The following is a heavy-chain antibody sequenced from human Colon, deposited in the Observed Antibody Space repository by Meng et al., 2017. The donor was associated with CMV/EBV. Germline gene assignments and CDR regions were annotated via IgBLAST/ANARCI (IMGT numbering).Heavy chain of an antibody. Sequence: GESLKISCAASGFTFADHAMHWVRQVPGKGLEWVAVINWNSGNIGYADSVKGRFTISRDNAKNSLYLQMNSLRAEDTALYYCAKDKGVGYARGGMDGWGQGTTVTVSS. CDR1: GFTFADHA. CDR2: INWNSGNI. CDR3: AKDKGVGYARGGMDG. V-gene: IGHV3-9*01. D-gene: IGHD3-16*01. J-gene: IGHJ6*02.